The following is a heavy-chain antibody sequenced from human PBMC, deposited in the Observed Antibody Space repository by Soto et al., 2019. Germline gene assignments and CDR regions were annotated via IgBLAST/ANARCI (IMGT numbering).Heavy chain of an antibody. J-gene: IGHJ3*02. D-gene: IGHD1-26*01. V-gene: IGHV4-34*01. CDR2: INHSGST. Sequence: SETLSLTCAVYGGSFSGYYWSWIRQPPGKGLEWIGEINHSGSTNYNPSLKSRVTISVDTSKNQFSLKLSSVTAADTAVYYCASWEYDAFDIWGKGTMVTVSS. CDR1: GGSFSGYY. CDR3: ASWEYDAFDI.